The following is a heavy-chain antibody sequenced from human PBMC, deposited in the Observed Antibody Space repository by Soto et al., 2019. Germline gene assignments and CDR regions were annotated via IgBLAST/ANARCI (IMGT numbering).Heavy chain of an antibody. J-gene: IGHJ5*02. Sequence: QVQLQESGPGLVKPSETLSLTCTVSGVSISSYYWSWIRQPPGKGLEWIGYIYYSGSTNYNPSLKSRVTISVDTSKNQFSLKLSSVTAADTAVYYCARVLRYCTNGVCPNWFDPWGQGTLVTVSS. CDR3: ARVLRYCTNGVCPNWFDP. D-gene: IGHD2-8*01. CDR2: IYYSGST. CDR1: GVSISSYY. V-gene: IGHV4-59*01.